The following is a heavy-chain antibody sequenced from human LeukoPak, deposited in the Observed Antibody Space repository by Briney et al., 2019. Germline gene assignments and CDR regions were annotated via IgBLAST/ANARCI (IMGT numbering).Heavy chain of an antibody. CDR3: ATEILGGTPTRPNNRYFDY. V-gene: IGHV4-31*03. CDR2: IYYSGST. Sequence: SRTLSLTCTVSGGSISSGGYYWSWIGQHPGKGLEWIGYIYYSGSTYYNPSLKSRVTISVDTSKNQFSLKLSSVTAADTAVYYCATEILGGTPTRPNNRYFDYWGQGTLVTVSS. J-gene: IGHJ4*02. D-gene: IGHD1-1*01. CDR1: GGSISSGGYY.